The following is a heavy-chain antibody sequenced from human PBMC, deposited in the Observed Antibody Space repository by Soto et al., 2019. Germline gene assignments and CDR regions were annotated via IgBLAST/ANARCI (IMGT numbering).Heavy chain of an antibody. V-gene: IGHV3-7*04. D-gene: IGHD5-18*01. Sequence: EVYLVESGGDLVQPGGSLRLSCAASGFIFSDHWMNWVRQAPGKGLEWVANIKQDGSETKYVESVRGRFTISRDNAKNSLYPQMNTLGAEDTAVYYCAGGTGWLTDKWGQGTLVAVSS. CDR1: GFIFSDHW. CDR2: IKQDGSET. J-gene: IGHJ4*02. CDR3: AGGTGWLTDK.